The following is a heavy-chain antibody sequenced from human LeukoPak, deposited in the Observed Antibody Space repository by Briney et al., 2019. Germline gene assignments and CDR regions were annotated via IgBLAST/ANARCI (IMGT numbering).Heavy chain of an antibody. CDR1: GYTFTSYY. CDR2: VNPSGGST. D-gene: IGHD3-10*01. Sequence: GASVKVSCKASGYTFTSYYMHWVRQAPGQGLEWMGIVNPSGGSTSYAQKFQGRVTMTRDMSTSTVYMELSSLRSEDTAVYYCARDSGYYYYYMDVWGKGTTVTVSS. V-gene: IGHV1-46*01. CDR3: ARDSGYYYYYMDV. J-gene: IGHJ6*03.